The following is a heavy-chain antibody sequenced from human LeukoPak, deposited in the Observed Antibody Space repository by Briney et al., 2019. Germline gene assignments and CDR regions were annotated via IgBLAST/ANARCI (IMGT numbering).Heavy chain of an antibody. J-gene: IGHJ5*02. CDR2: ISSSSSAI. CDR1: GFTFRSYS. Sequence: GGSLRLSCGASGFTFRSYSMNWVRQAPGKGLDWVSYISSSSSAIYNADSVKGGFTISRDNARNSLYLQMNSLRAEDTAVYYCSREGVAGREALNWFDRWGQGTLVTVSS. CDR3: SREGVAGREALNWFDR. V-gene: IGHV3-48*01. D-gene: IGHD2-15*01.